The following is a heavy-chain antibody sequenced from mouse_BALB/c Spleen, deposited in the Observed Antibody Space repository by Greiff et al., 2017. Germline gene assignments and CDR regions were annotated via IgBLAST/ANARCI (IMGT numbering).Heavy chain of an antibody. CDR1: GYTFTSYW. CDR2: IYPGSGST. CDR3: TGYGNSPYYFDY. D-gene: IGHD2-10*02. Sequence: LQQPGSELVRPGASVKLSCKASGYTFTSYWMHWVKQRPGQGLEWIGNIYPGSGSTNYDEKFKSKATLTVDTSSSTAYMQLSSLTSEDSAVYYCTGYGNSPYYFDYWGQGTTLTVSS. V-gene: IGHV1S22*01. J-gene: IGHJ2*01.